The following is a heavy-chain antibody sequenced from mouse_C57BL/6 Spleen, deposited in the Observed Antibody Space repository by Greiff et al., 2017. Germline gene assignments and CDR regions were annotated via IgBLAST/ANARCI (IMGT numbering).Heavy chain of an antibody. Sequence: VQLQQPGAELVKPGASVKLSCKASGYTFTSYWMHWVKQRPGQGLEWIGMIHPNSGSTNYNEKFKSKATLTVDKSSSTAYMQLSSLTSEDSAVYYCHYYGSSLFDYWGQGTTLTVSS. J-gene: IGHJ2*01. CDR2: IHPNSGST. CDR1: GYTFTSYW. CDR3: HYYGSSLFDY. D-gene: IGHD1-1*01. V-gene: IGHV1-64*01.